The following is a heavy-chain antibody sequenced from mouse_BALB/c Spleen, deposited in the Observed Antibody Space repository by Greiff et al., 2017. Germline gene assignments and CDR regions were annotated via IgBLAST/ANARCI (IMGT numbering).Heavy chain of an antibody. CDR1: GFAFSSYD. Sequence: EVQLVESGGGLVKPGGSLKLSCAASGFAFSSYDMSWVRQTPEKRLEWVAYISSGGGSTYYPDTVKGRFTISRDNAKNTLYLQMSSLKSEDTAMYDGARHFYYDSIRGFAYWGQGTLVTVSA. CDR3: ARHFYYDSIRGFAY. J-gene: IGHJ3*01. CDR2: ISSGGGST. V-gene: IGHV5-12-1*01. D-gene: IGHD1-1*01.